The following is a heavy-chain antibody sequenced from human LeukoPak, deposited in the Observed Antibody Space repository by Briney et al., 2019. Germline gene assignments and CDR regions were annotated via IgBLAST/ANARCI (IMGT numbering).Heavy chain of an antibody. Sequence: PGGSLRLSCAASGFTFSNYWMHWVRQAPGKGLEWVSGINWNGGSTGYADSVKGRFTISRDNAKNSLYLQMNSLRAEDTALYYCARNYGSGSYQYCFDYWGQGTLVTVSS. CDR1: GFTFSNYW. CDR2: INWNGGST. D-gene: IGHD3-10*01. V-gene: IGHV3-20*04. J-gene: IGHJ4*02. CDR3: ARNYGSGSYQYCFDY.